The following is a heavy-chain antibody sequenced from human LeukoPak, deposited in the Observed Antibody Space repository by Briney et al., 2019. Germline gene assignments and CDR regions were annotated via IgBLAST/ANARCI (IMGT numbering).Heavy chain of an antibody. D-gene: IGHD2-2*01. CDR1: GFTFTSYA. CDR3: AKAHSLCSSISCYFDF. J-gene: IGHJ4*02. CDR2: ISASGPST. V-gene: IGHV3-23*01. Sequence: GGSLRLSCAASGFTFTSYAMTWVRQAPGKGLEWVSIISASGPSTYYAGSVKGRFTISRDNSKNTLYLQMNSLRAEDTAVYYCAKAHSLCSSISCYFDFWGLGTLVTVSS.